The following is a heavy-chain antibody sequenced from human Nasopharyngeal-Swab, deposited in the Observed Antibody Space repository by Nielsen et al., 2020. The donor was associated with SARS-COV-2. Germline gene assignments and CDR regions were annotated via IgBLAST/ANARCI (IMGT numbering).Heavy chain of an antibody. Sequence: SQTLSLTCAISGDSVSSNSAAWNWIRQSPSRGLEWLGRTYYRSNWYSDYPVSVKSRITINPDTSKNQFSLQLNSVTPEDTAVYYCARGTYSSGWYTNNFYYGMDVWGQGTTVTVSS. V-gene: IGHV6-1*01. J-gene: IGHJ6*02. CDR1: GDSVSSNSAA. CDR2: TYYRSNWYS. D-gene: IGHD6-19*01. CDR3: ARGTYSSGWYTNNFYYGMDV.